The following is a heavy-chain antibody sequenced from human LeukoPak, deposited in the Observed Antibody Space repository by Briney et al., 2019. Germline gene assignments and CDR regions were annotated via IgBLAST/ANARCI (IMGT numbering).Heavy chain of an antibody. CDR2: INPSGGST. V-gene: IGHV1-46*01. J-gene: IGHJ4*02. CDR3: VYDSSGYPDY. Sequence: ASVKVSCKASGYTFTSYYMHWVRQAPGQGLEWMGIINPSGGSTSYAQKFRGRVTMTRDTSTSTVYMELSSLRSEDTAVYYCVYDSSGYPDYWGQGTLVTVSS. D-gene: IGHD3-22*01. CDR1: GYTFTSYY.